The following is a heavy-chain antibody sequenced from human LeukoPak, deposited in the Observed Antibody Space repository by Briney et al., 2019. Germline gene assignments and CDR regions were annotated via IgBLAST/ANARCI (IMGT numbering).Heavy chain of an antibody. D-gene: IGHD4-17*01. CDR3: ARRSNDYGDLYYFDY. V-gene: IGHV5-51*07. J-gene: IGHJ4*02. Sequence: GESLQISCKGSGYSFTSYWIGWVHQMPGKGLEWMGIIYPGDSDTRYSPSFQGQVTISADKSISTAYLQWSSLKASDTAMYYCARRSNDYGDLYYFDYWGQGTLVTVSS. CDR1: GYSFTSYW. CDR2: IYPGDSDT.